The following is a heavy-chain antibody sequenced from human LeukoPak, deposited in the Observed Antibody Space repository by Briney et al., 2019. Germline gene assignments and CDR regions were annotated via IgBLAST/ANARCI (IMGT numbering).Heavy chain of an antibody. D-gene: IGHD3-3*01. J-gene: IGHJ4*02. CDR3: AREGPYDSFDY. Sequence: SETLSLTCTVSGGSISSYYWSWIRQPPGKGLEWIGNIYYSGSTNYNPALKSRVTISVDPSKCQFSLKLSSVTAADTAVYYCAREGPYDSFDYWGQGTLVTVSS. V-gene: IGHV4-59*12. CDR1: GGSISSYY. CDR2: IYYSGST.